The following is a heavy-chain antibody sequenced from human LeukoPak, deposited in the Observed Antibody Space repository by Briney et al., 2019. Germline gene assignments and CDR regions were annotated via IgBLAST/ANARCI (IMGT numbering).Heavy chain of an antibody. J-gene: IGHJ4*02. V-gene: IGHV3-7*01. Sequence: GGSLRLSCAASGFTFSSYGMHWVRQAPGKGLEWVANMKPDGSEIFYVDSVKGRFTISRDNAMNTLYLQMNSLRAEDTAVYYCAAVIDYWGQGTLVTVSS. CDR1: GFTFSSYG. CDR3: AAVIDY. CDR2: MKPDGSEI.